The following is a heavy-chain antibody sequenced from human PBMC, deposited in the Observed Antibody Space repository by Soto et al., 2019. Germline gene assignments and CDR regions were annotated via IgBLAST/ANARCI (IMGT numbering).Heavy chain of an antibody. CDR2: IYWNDDK. CDR3: AHRRSWYYYDSSGYYPSDAFDI. V-gene: IGHV2-5*01. J-gene: IGHJ3*02. Sequence: QITLKESGPTLVKPTQTLTLTCTFSGFSLSTSGVGVGWIRQPPGKALEWLALIYWNDDKRYSPSLKSRLTITKDTSKNQVVLTMTNMDPVDTATYYCAHRRSWYYYDSSGYYPSDAFDIWGQGTMVTVSS. D-gene: IGHD3-22*01. CDR1: GFSLSTSGVG.